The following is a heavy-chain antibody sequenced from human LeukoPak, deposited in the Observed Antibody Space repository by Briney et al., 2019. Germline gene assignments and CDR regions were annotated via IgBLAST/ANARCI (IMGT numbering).Heavy chain of an antibody. J-gene: IGHJ3*02. D-gene: IGHD3-10*01. CDR1: GYSFTSYW. V-gene: IGHV5-51*01. CDR3: ARRGQYYYGSGSYENAFDI. Sequence: GESLKISCKGSGYSFTSYWIGWVRQMPGKGLEWMGIIYPGDSDNRYSPSFQGQVTISADKSISTAYLQWSSLKASDTAMYYCARRGQYYYGSGSYENAFDIWGQGTMVTVSS. CDR2: IYPGDSDN.